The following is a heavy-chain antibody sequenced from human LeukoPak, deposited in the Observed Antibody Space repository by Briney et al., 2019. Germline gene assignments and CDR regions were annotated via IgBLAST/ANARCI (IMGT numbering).Heavy chain of an antibody. CDR1: GYSISCGYY. Sequence: SETLSLTCTVSGYSISCGYYWGWIRPPPGEGLEWIGSIYHSGSTYYNPSLKSRVTISVDTSKNQFSLKLSSVTAADTAVYYCARAVVVPAAIDWFDPWGQGTLVTVSS. CDR2: IYHSGST. D-gene: IGHD2-2*02. J-gene: IGHJ5*02. CDR3: ARAVVVPAAIDWFDP. V-gene: IGHV4-38-2*02.